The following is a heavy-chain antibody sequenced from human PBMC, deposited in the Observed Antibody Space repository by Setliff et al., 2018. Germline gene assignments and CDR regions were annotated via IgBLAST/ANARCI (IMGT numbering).Heavy chain of an antibody. CDR1: GVSISSYY. V-gene: IGHV4-59*01. Sequence: SETLSLTCHVSGVSISSYYWSWIRQPPGKGLECIGYIQKSGSANYNPSLMSRVTISVDTSRNQFSLKLRSVTAADTAVYYCARLSWDGLRYYGLDVWGQGATVTVSS. J-gene: IGHJ6*02. D-gene: IGHD3-10*01. CDR2: IQKSGSA. CDR3: ARLSWDGLRYYGLDV.